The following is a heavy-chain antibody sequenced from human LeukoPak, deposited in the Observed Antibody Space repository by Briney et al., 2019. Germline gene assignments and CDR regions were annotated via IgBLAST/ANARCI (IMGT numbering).Heavy chain of an antibody. D-gene: IGHD3-10*01. CDR3: AKPQNYYGSWSNFQH. CDR1: GFTFSSYG. J-gene: IGHJ1*01. CDR2: IRYDGSNK. Sequence: GGSLRLSCAASGFTFSSYGMHWVRQAPAKGLEWVAFIRYDGSNKYYADSVKGRFTISRDNSKNTLYLQMNSMRAEDTAVYYCAKPQNYYGSWSNFQHWGQGTLVTVSS. V-gene: IGHV3-30*02.